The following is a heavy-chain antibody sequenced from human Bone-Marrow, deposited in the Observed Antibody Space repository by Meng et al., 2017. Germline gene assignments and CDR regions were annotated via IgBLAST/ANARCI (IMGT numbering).Heavy chain of an antibody. CDR2: ITTSGSTI. V-gene: IGHV3-48*03. D-gene: IGHD6-19*01. Sequence: GESLKISCAASGFTFSSYEMNWVRQAPGKGLEWVSYITTSGSTIYYADSVKGRVTISRDNAKNSLYLQMNSLRAEDTAVYYCARLQWLVPLYYYYGMDVWGQGTTVTVSS. CDR3: ARLQWLVPLYYYYGMDV. CDR1: GFTFSSYE. J-gene: IGHJ6*02.